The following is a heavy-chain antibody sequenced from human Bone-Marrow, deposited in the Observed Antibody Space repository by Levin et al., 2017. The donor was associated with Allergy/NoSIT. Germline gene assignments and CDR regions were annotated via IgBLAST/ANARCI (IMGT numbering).Heavy chain of an antibody. CDR3: ARDGSGLYYWY. D-gene: IGHD3-10*01. CDR2: IWYDGRKK. J-gene: IGHJ4*02. Sequence: GESLKISCEASGFDFSVYGMHWVRQRPGKGLEWVASIWYDGRKKFYADSVTGRFTISRDNSRNTVYLEMNGPKVDDTAMYYCARDGSGLYYWYWGQGTPVTVSS. V-gene: IGHV3-33*01. CDR1: GFDFSVYG.